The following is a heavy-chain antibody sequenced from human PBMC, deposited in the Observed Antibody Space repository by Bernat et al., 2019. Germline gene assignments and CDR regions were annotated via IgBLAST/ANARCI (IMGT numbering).Heavy chain of an antibody. CDR3: AKGSIHVRYYYGMDV. V-gene: IGHV3-30*18. CDR2: ISYDGSNK. J-gene: IGHJ6*02. D-gene: IGHD2-2*01. CDR1: GFTFSSYG. Sequence: QVQLVESGGGVVQPGRSLRLSCAASGFTFSSYGMHWVRQAPGKGLEWVAVISYDGSNKYYADSVKGRFTISRDNSKNTLYLQMNSLRAEDTAVYYCAKGSIHVRYYYGMDVWGQGTTGTVSS.